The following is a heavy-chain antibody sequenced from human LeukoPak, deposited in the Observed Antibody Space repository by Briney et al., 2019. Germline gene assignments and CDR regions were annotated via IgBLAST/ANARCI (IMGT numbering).Heavy chain of an antibody. CDR2: IKSKTDGGTT. V-gene: IGHV3-15*01. Sequence: PGGSLRLSCAASGFTFSNAWMSWVRQAPGKGLEWVGRIKSKTDGGTTDYAAPVKGRFTISRGDSKNTLYLQMNSLKTEDTAVYYCTTDRGTVTTYDYWGQGTLVTVSS. D-gene: IGHD4-17*01. CDR1: GFTFSNAW. J-gene: IGHJ4*02. CDR3: TTDRGTVTTYDY.